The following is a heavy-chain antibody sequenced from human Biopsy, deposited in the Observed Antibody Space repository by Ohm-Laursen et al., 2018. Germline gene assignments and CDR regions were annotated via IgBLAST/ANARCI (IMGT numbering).Heavy chain of an antibody. CDR2: NIPILGTG. CDR1: GCTFSNYD. D-gene: IGHD3-9*01. V-gene: IGHV1-69*13. CDR3: ATKLTGYFHR. Sequence: VKISCKAPGCTFSNYDVNWVRQAPGQGLEWLGGNIPILGTGNYAQKFQDRVTVAADTSTSTATMELRSLRSDDTAVYYCATKLTGYFHRWGQGTLVIVSS. J-gene: IGHJ1*01.